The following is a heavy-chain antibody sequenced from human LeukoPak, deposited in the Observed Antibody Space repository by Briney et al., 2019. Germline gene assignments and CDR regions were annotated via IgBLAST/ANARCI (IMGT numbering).Heavy chain of an antibody. CDR3: ARGSIVVVPAAIKEDAFDI. J-gene: IGHJ3*02. Sequence: GGSLRLSCAASGFTFSDYYMSWIRQAPGKGLEWVSDISSSGSTIYYADSVKGRFTISRDNAKNSLYLQMNSLRAEDTAVYYCARGSIVVVPAAIKEDAFDIWGQGTMVTVSS. D-gene: IGHD2-2*01. CDR2: ISSSGSTI. V-gene: IGHV3-11*04. CDR1: GFTFSDYY.